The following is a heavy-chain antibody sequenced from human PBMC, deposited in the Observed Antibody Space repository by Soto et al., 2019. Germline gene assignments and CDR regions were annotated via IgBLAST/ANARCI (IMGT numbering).Heavy chain of an antibody. Sequence: QVQLVQSGAEVKKPGASVKVSCKASGYTFTNYGISWVRQAPGQGLEWMGWISAYHVNTYSAQNLQGRVTMTTDTSTSTAYMELRSLRSDDTAVYYCARDLREVVVHVPFDYWGQGTLVTVSS. CDR1: GYTFTNYG. V-gene: IGHV1-18*01. CDR3: ARDLREVVVHVPFDY. D-gene: IGHD3-22*01. J-gene: IGHJ4*02. CDR2: ISAYHVNT.